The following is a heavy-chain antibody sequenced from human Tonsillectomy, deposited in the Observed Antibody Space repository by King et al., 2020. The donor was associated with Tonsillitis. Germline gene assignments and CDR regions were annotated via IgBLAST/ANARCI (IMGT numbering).Heavy chain of an antibody. V-gene: IGHV3-23*04. J-gene: IGHJ3*02. D-gene: IGHD6-13*01. CDR3: AKETGIAAAGLGAFDI. CDR1: GFTFSSYA. CDR2: ISGSGGST. Sequence: VQLVESGGGLVQPGGSLRLSCAASGFTFSSYAMSWVRQAPGKGLEWVSAISGSGGSTYYADSVKGRFTISRDNSKNTPYLQMNSLRAEDTAVYYCAKETGIAAAGLGAFDIWGQGTMVTVSS.